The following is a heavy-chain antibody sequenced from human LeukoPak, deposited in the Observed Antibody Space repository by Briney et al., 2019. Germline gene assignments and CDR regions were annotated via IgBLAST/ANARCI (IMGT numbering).Heavy chain of an antibody. J-gene: IGHJ4*02. Sequence: GRSLRLSCAASGFTFDDYAMHWVRQAPGKGLEWVSGISWNSGSIGYADSVKGRFTISRDNAKNSLYLQMNSLRAEDTALYYGAKDISSGYYYEQIDYWGQGTLVTVSS. V-gene: IGHV3-9*01. CDR2: ISWNSGSI. CDR1: GFTFDDYA. D-gene: IGHD3-22*01. CDR3: AKDISSGYYYEQIDY.